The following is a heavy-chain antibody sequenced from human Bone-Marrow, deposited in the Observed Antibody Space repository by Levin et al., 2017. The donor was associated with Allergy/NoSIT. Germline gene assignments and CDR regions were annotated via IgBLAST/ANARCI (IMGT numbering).Heavy chain of an antibody. CDR2: IHWDDDK. J-gene: IGHJ4*01. CDR1: VXLXXXXXXG. V-gene: IGHV2-5*02. Sequence: SGPTLVKPTQTFTLTCTFSVXLXXXXXXGVGWIRQPPGKALEWLAVIHWDDDKRYSPSLKSRLTITKDTSTNQVVLTMTNLDHVDTATYYCGHKPFMSLSYCDYWGQGTLVTVSS. CDR3: GHKPFMSLSYCDY.